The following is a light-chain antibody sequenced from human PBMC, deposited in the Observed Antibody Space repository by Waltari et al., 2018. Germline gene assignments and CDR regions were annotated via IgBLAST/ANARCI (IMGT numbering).Light chain of an antibody. V-gene: IGKV1-5*03. CDR2: MAS. Sequence: DIQMTQSPSTLSASVGDRVTISCRASQSVGTWLAWYRQKPGKAPKLLIYMASSLDSGVPSRFSGSGSVTDFTLTISSLQPDDFATYSCQQYSSFSTFGQGTKV. CDR3: QQYSSFST. J-gene: IGKJ2*01. CDR1: QSVGTW.